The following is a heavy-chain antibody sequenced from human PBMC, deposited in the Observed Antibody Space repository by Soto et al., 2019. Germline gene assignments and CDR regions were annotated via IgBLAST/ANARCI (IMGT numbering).Heavy chain of an antibody. CDR3: THRGYASFEI. J-gene: IGHJ3*02. CDR1: GFTFSNAW. Sequence: EVQLVESGGGLVKPGGSLRLSCAASGFTFSNAWMTWVRQAPGKGLEWVGRIKSKTDGGTTDYAAPVKGRFTISRDDSQKPLYLAMNRPKTQGTGVYYLTHRGYASFEIWGQGTMVTVSS. V-gene: IGHV3-15*01. CDR2: IKSKTDGGTT. D-gene: IGHD3-16*01.